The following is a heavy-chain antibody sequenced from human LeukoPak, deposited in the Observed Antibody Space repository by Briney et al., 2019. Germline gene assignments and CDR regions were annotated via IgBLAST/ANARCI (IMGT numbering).Heavy chain of an antibody. CDR3: ARDLHYAFDN. Sequence: PGGSLRLSCAASGFTFSGYAVNCVRQAPGKGLEWVSHIYSSDTTYADSVKGRFTISRDNAKNSLYLQMNSLRDEDTAVYYCARDLHYAFDNWGQGIMVTASS. J-gene: IGHJ3*02. D-gene: IGHD3-10*01. CDR2: IYSSDTT. V-gene: IGHV3-48*02. CDR1: GFTFSGYA.